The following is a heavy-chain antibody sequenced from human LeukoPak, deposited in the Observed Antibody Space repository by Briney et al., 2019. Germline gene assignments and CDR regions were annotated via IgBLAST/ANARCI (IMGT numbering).Heavy chain of an antibody. CDR1: GFTFSIYA. D-gene: IGHD6-19*01. Sequence: GGSLRLSCAASGFTFSIYAMSWVRQAPGKGLAWVSGLNEDGGYTYYADSVKGRSTISRDNSENTLYLQMSSLRAEDTAIYYCARVQDIAVTGLAYWGQGTLVTVSS. J-gene: IGHJ4*02. CDR2: LNEDGGYT. V-gene: IGHV3-23*01. CDR3: ARVQDIAVTGLAY.